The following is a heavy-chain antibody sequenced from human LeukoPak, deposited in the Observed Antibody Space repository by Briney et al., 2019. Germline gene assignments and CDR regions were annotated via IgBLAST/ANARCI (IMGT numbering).Heavy chain of an antibody. D-gene: IGHD3-9*01. Sequence: GGSLRLSCAASGPTFRNAFMNWVRQAPGKGLEWVSSISSSSSYIYYADSVKGRFTISRDNAKNSLYLQMNSLRAEDTAVYYCARDRSYYDILTGYSGYYMDVWGKGTTVTVSS. J-gene: IGHJ6*03. CDR3: ARDRSYYDILTGYSGYYMDV. CDR2: ISSSSSYI. CDR1: GPTFRNAF. V-gene: IGHV3-21*01.